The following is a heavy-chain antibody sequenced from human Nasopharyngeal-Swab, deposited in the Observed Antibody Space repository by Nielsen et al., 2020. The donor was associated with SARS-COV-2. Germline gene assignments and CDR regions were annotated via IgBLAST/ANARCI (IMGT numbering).Heavy chain of an antibody. CDR1: GYSFTSYW. Sequence: KVSCKGSGYSFTSYWIGWVRQMPGKGLEWMGIIDPGDSDARFSPSFQGQVTISVDKSISTAYLQWSSLKASDTAIYYCARPSQYYYDSSVHLDYWGQGTLVTVSS. V-gene: IGHV5-51*01. CDR3: ARPSQYYYDSSVHLDY. CDR2: IDPGDSDA. D-gene: IGHD3-22*01. J-gene: IGHJ4*02.